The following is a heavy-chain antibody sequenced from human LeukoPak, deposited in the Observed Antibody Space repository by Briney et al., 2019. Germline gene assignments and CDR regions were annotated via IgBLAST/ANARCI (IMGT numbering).Heavy chain of an antibody. J-gene: IGHJ4*02. V-gene: IGHV1-46*01. CDR3: ARLGSGEDDGGWVDY. CDR2: ISPSGGST. D-gene: IGHD3-10*01. Sequence: APVKVSCKAPGYTFTRYYIHWVRQAPGQGLEWMGIISPSGGSTSNAQKFQGRVTMTGDTSTSTVYMELSSLRSEDTAVYYCARLGSGEDDGGWVDYWGQGTLVTVSS. CDR1: GYTFTRYY.